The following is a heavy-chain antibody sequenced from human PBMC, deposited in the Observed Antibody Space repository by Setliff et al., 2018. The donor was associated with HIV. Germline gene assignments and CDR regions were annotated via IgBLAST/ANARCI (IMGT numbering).Heavy chain of an antibody. CDR2: ISSGGDSI. J-gene: IGHJ3*02. V-gene: IGHV3-11*04. Sequence: GGSLRLPCAASGFTFSNYAMSWIRQAPGKGLEWLSYISSGGDSIYYADSVKGRFTISRENAKNSLFLQMNNLSATDTAVYNRARGDAWGGTNPNNDLDMWGQGTTVTVSS. D-gene: IGHD1-7*01. CDR1: GFTFSNYA. CDR3: ARGDAWGGTNPNNDLDM.